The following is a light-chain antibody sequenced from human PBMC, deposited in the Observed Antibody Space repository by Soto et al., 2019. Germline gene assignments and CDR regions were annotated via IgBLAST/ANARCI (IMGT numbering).Light chain of an antibody. Sequence: EIVLTQSPGTLSLSPGERATISCRASQSFSSSYLAWYQQKPGQAPRLLIYGASSRATGIPDRFSGSGSGTDFTLTISSLEPEDFAVYYCQHYGSALFTFGPGTIVDVK. CDR2: GAS. CDR1: QSFSSSY. CDR3: QHYGSALFT. V-gene: IGKV3-20*01. J-gene: IGKJ3*01.